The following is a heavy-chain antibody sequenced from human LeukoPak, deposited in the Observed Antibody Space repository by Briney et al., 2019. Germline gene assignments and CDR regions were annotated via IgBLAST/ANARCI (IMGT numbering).Heavy chain of an antibody. D-gene: IGHD1-14*01. J-gene: IGHJ3*02. Sequence: GSLRLSCAASGFTFSSYSMNWVRQAPGKGLGWVSYISSSSSTIYYADSVKGRFTISRDNAKNSPYLQMNSLRAEDTAVYYCARSRAGISISDAFDIWGQGTMVTVSS. CDR3: ARSRAGISISDAFDI. CDR1: GFTFSSYS. V-gene: IGHV3-48*04. CDR2: ISSSSSTI.